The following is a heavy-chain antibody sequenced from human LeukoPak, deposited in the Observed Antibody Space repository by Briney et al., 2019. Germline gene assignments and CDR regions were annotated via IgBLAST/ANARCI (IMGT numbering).Heavy chain of an antibody. CDR2: FDLEDGET. Sequence: ASVKVSRKVSGYTLTELSMHWVRQAPGKGLEWMGGFDLEDGETIYAQKFQGRVTMTEDTSTDTAYMELSSLRSEDTAVYYCATDLAVVVPAARAHYYYGMDVWGQGTTVTVSS. V-gene: IGHV1-24*01. CDR1: GYTLTELS. CDR3: ATDLAVVVPAARAHYYYGMDV. J-gene: IGHJ6*02. D-gene: IGHD2-2*01.